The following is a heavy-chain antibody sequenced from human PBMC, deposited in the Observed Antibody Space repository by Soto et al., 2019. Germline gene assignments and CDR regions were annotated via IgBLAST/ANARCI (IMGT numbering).Heavy chain of an antibody. J-gene: IGHJ3*02. D-gene: IGHD3-10*01. CDR1: GFIFSSYG. V-gene: IGHV3-30*18. CDR2: ISYDGSNK. CDR3: AKDPAGSTLGFFEI. Sequence: PGGSLRLSCEASGFIFSSYGMHWVRQAPGKGPEWVAVISYDGSNKFYADSVKGRFTISRDDSKNTLYVRMNNLRAEDTAVYYCAKDPAGSTLGFFEIWGQGTKVTVSS.